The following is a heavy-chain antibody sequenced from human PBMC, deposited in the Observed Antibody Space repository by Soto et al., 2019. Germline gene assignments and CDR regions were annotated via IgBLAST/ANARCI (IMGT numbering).Heavy chain of an antibody. Sequence: PSETMALTCSVSDGSMRSGAYYCDWIRQHPGQGLEWIAYMYYSGNTYYDPSLRSRITISVDTSKNQFSLKLTSVTDAYTAVYYCARYDTGYLDNCGQGTLGT. CDR3: ARYDTGYLDN. V-gene: IGHV4-31*03. D-gene: IGHD2-8*02. CDR1: DGSMRSGAYY. J-gene: IGHJ4*02. CDR2: MYYSGNT.